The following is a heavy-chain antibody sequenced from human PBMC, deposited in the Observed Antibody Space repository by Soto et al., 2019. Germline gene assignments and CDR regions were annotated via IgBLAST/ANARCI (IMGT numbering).Heavy chain of an antibody. CDR1: GFTFSSYA. V-gene: IGHV3-23*01. D-gene: IGHD2-21*01. CDR2: FIGSGGST. Sequence: GGSLRLSCAASGFTFSSYAMSWVRQAPGKGLEWVSVFIGSGGSTFYADSVKGRFTISSDNSKITLYLQMNSLRAEDTAVYYCAKATYCGGDCYPNWFDPWGQGTLVTVSS. CDR3: AKATYCGGDCYPNWFDP. J-gene: IGHJ5*02.